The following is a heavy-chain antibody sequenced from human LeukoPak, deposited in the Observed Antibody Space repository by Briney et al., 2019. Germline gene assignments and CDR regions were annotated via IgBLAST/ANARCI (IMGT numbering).Heavy chain of an antibody. V-gene: IGHV3-9*01. CDR3: AKDNYYYDSSGHFDY. J-gene: IGHJ4*02. Sequence: GGSLRLSCAASGFTFSSYAMHWVRQAPGKGLEWVSGISWNSGSIGYADSVKGRFTISRDNAKNSLYLQMNSLRAEDTALYYCAKDNYYYDSSGHFDYWGQGTLVTVSS. D-gene: IGHD3-22*01. CDR1: GFTFSSYA. CDR2: ISWNSGSI.